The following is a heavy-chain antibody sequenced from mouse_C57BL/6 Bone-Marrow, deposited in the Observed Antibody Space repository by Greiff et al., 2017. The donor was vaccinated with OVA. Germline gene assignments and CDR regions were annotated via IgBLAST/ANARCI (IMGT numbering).Heavy chain of an antibody. V-gene: IGHV3-8*01. J-gene: IGHJ4*01. CDR2: ISYSGST. CDR1: GYSITSDY. D-gene: IGHD2-4*01. Sequence: EVKLMESGPGLAKPSQTLSLTCSVTGYSITSDYWNWIRKFPGNKLEYMGYISYSGSTYYNPSLKSRISITRDTSKNQYYLQLNSVTTEDTATYYCARARDYDHYAMDYWGQGTSVTVSS. CDR3: ARARDYDHYAMDY.